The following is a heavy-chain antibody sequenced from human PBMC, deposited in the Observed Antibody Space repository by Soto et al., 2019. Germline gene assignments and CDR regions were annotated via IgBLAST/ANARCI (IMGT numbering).Heavy chain of an antibody. J-gene: IGHJ5*02. CDR3: ARSSTTVSENWFDP. CDR2: IYHSGST. CDR1: SGSISSSNW. Sequence: SETLSLTCAVSSGSISSSNWWSWVRQPPGKGLEWIGEIYHSGSTNYNPSLKSRVTISVDKSKNQFSLKLSSVTAADTAVYYCARSSTTVSENWFDPWGQGTLVTVSS. V-gene: IGHV4-4*02. D-gene: IGHD4-17*01.